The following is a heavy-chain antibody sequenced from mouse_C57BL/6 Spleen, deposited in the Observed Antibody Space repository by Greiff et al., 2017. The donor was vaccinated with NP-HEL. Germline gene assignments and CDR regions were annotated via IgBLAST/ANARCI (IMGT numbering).Heavy chain of an antibody. V-gene: IGHV1-82*01. CDR2: IYPGDGDT. CDR3: ARDGGLLRPFAY. J-gene: IGHJ3*01. D-gene: IGHD1-2*01. Sequence: QVQLQQSGPELVKPGASVKISCKASGYAFSSSWMNWVKQRPGKGLEWIGRIYPGDGDTNYNGKFKGKATLTAAKSSSTAYMQLSSLTSEDSAVYFCARDGGLLRPFAYWGQGTLVTVSA. CDR1: GYAFSSSW.